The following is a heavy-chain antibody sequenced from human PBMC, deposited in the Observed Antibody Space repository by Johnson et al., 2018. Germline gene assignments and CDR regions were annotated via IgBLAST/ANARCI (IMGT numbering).Heavy chain of an antibody. CDR3: AKGLSGKTYFQY. Sequence: VQLVECGGDLVQHGGSLRLSCAASGFTFSTYVSWVRQAQGLGPEWVSTISDSVQHKFYADPVKGRFTISRDNSKDTVFLQRNTLRAEETAVYYGAKGLSGKTYFQYWGQGTLVTVSS. CDR2: ISDSVQHK. D-gene: IGHD1-20*01. J-gene: IGHJ1*01. CDR1: GFTFSTYV. V-gene: IGHV3-23*04.